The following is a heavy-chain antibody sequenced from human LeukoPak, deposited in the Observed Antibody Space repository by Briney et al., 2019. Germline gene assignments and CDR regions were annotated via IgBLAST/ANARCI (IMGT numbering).Heavy chain of an antibody. V-gene: IGHV3-21*01. CDR1: GFTFISYN. J-gene: IGHJ6*02. Sequence: SGGSLRLSCAASGFTFISYNMNWGRQAPGKGLEWVSPTSSNSRNIYYVDSVKGRFTISRDNAEDALYLQMDSLRAEDTAVYYCARDWSGAYGMDVWGQGTTVTVSS. CDR3: ARDWSGAYGMDV. D-gene: IGHD3-10*01. CDR2: TSSNSRNI.